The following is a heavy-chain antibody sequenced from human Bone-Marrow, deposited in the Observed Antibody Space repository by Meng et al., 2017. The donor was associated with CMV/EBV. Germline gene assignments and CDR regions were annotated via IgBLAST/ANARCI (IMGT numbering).Heavy chain of an antibody. CDR2: INPNTGDT. CDR3: ARSLYGSGSLFGY. V-gene: IGHV1-2*02. D-gene: IGHD3-10*01. CDR1: GYTFSDYK. J-gene: IGHJ4*01. Sequence: ASVKVSCKTSGYTFSDYKMFWVRQAPGQGLEWMGWINPNTGDTYNAPKFQGRVTMTRETSISTVYMEMSSLTYDDTAVYSCARSLYGSGSLFGYWGHGTLVTVSS.